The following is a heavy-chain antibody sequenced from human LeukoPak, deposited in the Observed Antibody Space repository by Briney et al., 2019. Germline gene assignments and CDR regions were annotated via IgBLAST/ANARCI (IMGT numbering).Heavy chain of an antibody. Sequence: SETLSLTCTVSGDSISSESYFWSWIRQPAGKGLEWIGRIQSTGSTNYNPSLKSRVTISRDTSKNQFSLKVTSVTAADTAVYYCARFAATPPYYQYYYMDVWGKGTTVTISS. J-gene: IGHJ6*03. CDR1: GDSISSESYF. V-gene: IGHV4-61*02. CDR3: ARFAATPPYYQYYYMDV. D-gene: IGHD2-15*01. CDR2: IQSTGST.